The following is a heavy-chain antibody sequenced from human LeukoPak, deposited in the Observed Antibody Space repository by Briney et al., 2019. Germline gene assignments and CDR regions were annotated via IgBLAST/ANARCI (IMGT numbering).Heavy chain of an antibody. D-gene: IGHD2-8*02. J-gene: IGHJ4*02. CDR1: GFIFSSNW. CDR3: ARIRWAGSTCAFDY. CDR2: IKQDGGEK. V-gene: IGHV3-7*01. Sequence: PGGSLRLSCAACGFIFSSNWMGWVRQAPGKGLEWVANIKQDGGEKYYVDPVKGRFTISRDNAKNSLDLQMNSLRAEDTALYYCARIRWAGSTCAFDYWGQGTLVTVSS.